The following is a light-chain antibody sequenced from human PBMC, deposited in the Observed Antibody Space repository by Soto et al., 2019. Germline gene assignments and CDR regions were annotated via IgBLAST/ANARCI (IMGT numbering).Light chain of an antibody. J-gene: IGKJ5*01. V-gene: IGKV1-9*01. CDR1: QGISSY. CDR2: AAS. Sequence: IQLTQAPSSLSASVGDRVTITCRTSQGISSYLAWYQQKPGKAPKLLIYAASTLQSGVPSRFSGSGSGTDFPLTISSLQPEDFATYYCQQLISYPITFGQGTRLEIK. CDR3: QQLISYPIT.